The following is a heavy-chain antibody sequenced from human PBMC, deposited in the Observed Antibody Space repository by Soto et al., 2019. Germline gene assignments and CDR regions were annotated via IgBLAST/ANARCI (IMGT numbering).Heavy chain of an antibody. Sequence: PGGSLRLSCAASGFTFSSYAMSWVRQAPGKGLEWVSAISGSGGSTYYADSVKGRFTISRDNSKNTLYLQMNSLRAEDTAVYYCAKDPTAYCGGDCYFDYWGQGTLVTVS. CDR1: GFTFSSYA. J-gene: IGHJ4*02. D-gene: IGHD2-21*02. V-gene: IGHV3-23*01. CDR3: AKDPTAYCGGDCYFDY. CDR2: ISGSGGST.